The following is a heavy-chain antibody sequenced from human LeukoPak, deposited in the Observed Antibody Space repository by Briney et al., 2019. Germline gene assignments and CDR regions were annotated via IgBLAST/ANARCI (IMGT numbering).Heavy chain of an antibody. V-gene: IGHV3-23*01. CDR3: AKSQRGYYPRRTYYYYMDV. J-gene: IGHJ6*03. CDR2: ISDSGNT. CDR1: GFTLSSYA. Sequence: GGSLRLSCAASGFTLSSYAMSWVRQAPGKGLEWVSAISDSGNTYHADSVKGRFTISRDSSKNTLFLQMNRLRPEDAAVYYCAKSQRGYYPRRTYYYYMDVWGKGTTVTVSS. D-gene: IGHD1-26*01.